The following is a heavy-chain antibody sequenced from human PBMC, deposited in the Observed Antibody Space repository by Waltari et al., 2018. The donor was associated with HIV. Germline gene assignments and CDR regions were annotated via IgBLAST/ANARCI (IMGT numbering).Heavy chain of an antibody. Sequence: EVQLVESGGDLLKPGGCLRLSCAASGFTLNSVWMSWVRQAPGKGLEGVGRIKTKGDGGATDYAAAVKGRVTISRDDSKNTVYLQMNSLKIEDTAVYYCTSEEDYVSGSHFDYWGQGTLVTVSS. CDR2: IKTKGDGGAT. V-gene: IGHV3-15*01. CDR1: GFTLNSVW. CDR3: TSEEDYVSGSHFDY. D-gene: IGHD3-10*01. J-gene: IGHJ4*01.